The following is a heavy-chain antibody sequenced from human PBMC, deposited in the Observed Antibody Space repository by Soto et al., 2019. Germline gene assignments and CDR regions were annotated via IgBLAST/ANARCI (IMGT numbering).Heavy chain of an antibody. J-gene: IGHJ6*02. V-gene: IGHV4-4*07. CDR3: ARGYGDWYYYGMDV. D-gene: IGHD4-17*01. CDR1: SGSMRDYY. CDR2: VFASGST. Sequence: KPSDTLSLTCTVSSGSMRDYYWSWIRQPAGKGLEWIGRVFASGSTNYNPSLKSRVTMSVDTSKNQFSLKLSSVTAADTAVYYCARGYGDWYYYGMDVWGQGTTVTVSS.